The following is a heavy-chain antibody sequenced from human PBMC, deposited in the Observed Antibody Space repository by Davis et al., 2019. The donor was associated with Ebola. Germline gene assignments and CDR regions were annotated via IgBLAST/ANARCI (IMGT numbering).Heavy chain of an antibody. CDR1: GFIFSDSA. Sequence: PGGSLRLSCATAGFIFSDSAMHWVRQASGKGLEWVGRIRSKANNYATAYAASVRGRFTISRDNSKNTAYLQMNSLKTEDTAVYYCARGFGELFDIWGQGTVVTVSS. CDR3: ARGFGELFDI. J-gene: IGHJ3*02. D-gene: IGHD3-10*01. CDR2: IRSKANNYAT. V-gene: IGHV3-73*01.